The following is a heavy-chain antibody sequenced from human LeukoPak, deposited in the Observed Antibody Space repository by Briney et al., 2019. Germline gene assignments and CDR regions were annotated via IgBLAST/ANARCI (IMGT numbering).Heavy chain of an antibody. V-gene: IGHV2-5*01. CDR2: IYWNEDK. CDR3: AHSSFLPRPSSSWYCYFQH. CDR1: GFSLTTSGVG. Sequence: SGPTLVKPTQTLTLTCTFSGFSLTTSGVGVGWIRQPPGKALEWLALIYWNEDKRYSPSLKSRLTITKDTSKNQVVLTMTNMDPVDTATYYCAHSSFLPRPSSSWYCYFQHWGQGTLVTVSS. J-gene: IGHJ1*01. D-gene: IGHD6-13*01.